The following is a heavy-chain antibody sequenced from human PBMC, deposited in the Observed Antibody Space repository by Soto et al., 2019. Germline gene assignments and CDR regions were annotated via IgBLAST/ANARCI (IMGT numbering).Heavy chain of an antibody. CDR2: IWYDGSKK. CDR1: GFTFSNYG. D-gene: IGHD3-16*01. Sequence: QVQLVESGGGVVQPGRSLRLSCAASGFTFSNYGMHWVRQAPGKGLEWVAVIWYDGSKKYSADSVKGRFTISRDNSKNTLYLQRNSLRAEDTAVYYYARGEPLYTVGHWGQGTLVTVSS. J-gene: IGHJ4*02. CDR3: ARGEPLYTVGH. V-gene: IGHV3-33*01.